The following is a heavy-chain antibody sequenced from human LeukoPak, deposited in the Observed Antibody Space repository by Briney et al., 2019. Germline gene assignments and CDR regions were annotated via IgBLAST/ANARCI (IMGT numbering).Heavy chain of an antibody. Sequence: GGSLRLSCAASGFTFSSYAMNWVRQAPGKGLEWVSVIYSGGTTNYADSVKGRFTISRDNSKNTLFLQMNSLRAEDTAVYYCARGGYSSSWYHFDYWGQGTLVTVSS. CDR2: IYSGGTT. CDR3: ARGGYSSSWYHFDY. V-gene: IGHV3-53*01. D-gene: IGHD6-13*01. J-gene: IGHJ4*02. CDR1: GFTFSSYA.